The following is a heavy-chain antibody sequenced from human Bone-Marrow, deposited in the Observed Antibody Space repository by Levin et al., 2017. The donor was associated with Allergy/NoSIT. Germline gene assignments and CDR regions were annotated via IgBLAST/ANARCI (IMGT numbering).Heavy chain of an antibody. CDR3: ARTEIFYNGLGSYYADY. J-gene: IGHJ4*02. Sequence: GASVKVSCKASGYYFTNFGITWVRQAPGQGLEWLGWISPQNHNTRYAQNIQGRVTLTTDASTATANLELWDLTYSDTAVYYCARTEIFYNGLGSYYADYWGQGTLVTVSS. CDR2: ISPQNHNT. D-gene: IGHD3-10*01. V-gene: IGHV1-18*01. CDR1: GYYFTNFG.